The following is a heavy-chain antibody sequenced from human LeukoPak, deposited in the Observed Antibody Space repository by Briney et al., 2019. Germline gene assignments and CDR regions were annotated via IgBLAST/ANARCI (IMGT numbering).Heavy chain of an antibody. CDR1: GGSFSGYY. CDR2: INHSGSA. D-gene: IGHD4-11*01. J-gene: IGHJ4*02. Sequence: SETLSLTCAVSGGSFSGYYWAWIRQPPGKGLEWIGEINHSGSANYNPSLMSRVTISLDTSKNHFSLNLSSVTAADTAVYYCARGQGTVTTHWGQGTLVTVSS. V-gene: IGHV4-34*01. CDR3: ARGQGTVTTH.